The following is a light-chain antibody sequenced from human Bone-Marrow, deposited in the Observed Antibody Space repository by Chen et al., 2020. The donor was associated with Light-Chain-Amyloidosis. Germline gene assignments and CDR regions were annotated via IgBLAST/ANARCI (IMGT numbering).Light chain of an antibody. CDR1: QSVYNY. CDR3: QQRTSWPPA. CDR2: DAS. Sequence: EIVLTQSPATLSLSPGERATLSCRASQSVYNYLAWYQQKPGQSPRLLIYDASNRATGVPARFSGSGSRTDFTLTISNLEPEDFAVYYCQQRTSWPPAYGPGTKVNIK. J-gene: IGKJ3*01. V-gene: IGKV3-11*01.